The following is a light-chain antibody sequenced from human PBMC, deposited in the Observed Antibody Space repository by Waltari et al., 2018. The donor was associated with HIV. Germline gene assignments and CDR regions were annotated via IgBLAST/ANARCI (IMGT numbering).Light chain of an antibody. CDR3: GSYAGSDTWV. CDR1: SSDVGGYNY. J-gene: IGLJ3*02. Sequence: QSALTQPRSVSGSPGQSVTISCTGTSSDVGGYNYVSWYQQHPAKAPQLILYDVGRRPSVFPDRFSGSRSGNRSSLNISGLQTDDEAHYYCGSYAGSDTWVFGGGTKVTVL. CDR2: DVG. V-gene: IGLV2-11*01.